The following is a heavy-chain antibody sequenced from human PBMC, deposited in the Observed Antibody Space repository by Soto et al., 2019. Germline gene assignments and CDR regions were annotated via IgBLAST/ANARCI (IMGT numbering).Heavy chain of an antibody. D-gene: IGHD1-26*01. J-gene: IGHJ5*02. V-gene: IGHV1-2*06. CDR2: INPRSGDT. CDR3: GRDGVGATPLGWFDP. CDR1: GYTFIGYY. Sequence: QVQLVQSGAEVKPGASVKVSCKASGYTFIGYYIHWVRQAPGQGLEWMGRINPRSGDTTYAQKFQGRLTMTRDTSISTAYMELSSLRSDDTAVYYCGRDGVGATPLGWFDPWGQGSLVTVSS.